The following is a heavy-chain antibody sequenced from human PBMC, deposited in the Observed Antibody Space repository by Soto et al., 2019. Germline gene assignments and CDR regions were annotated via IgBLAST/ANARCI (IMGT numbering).Heavy chain of an antibody. D-gene: IGHD6-19*01. CDR1: GFTFSNYD. V-gene: IGHV3-23*01. Sequence: EVQLLESGGGLVQPGGSLRLSCAASGFTFSNYDMTWVRQAPGKGLEWISAISGSGGNTYYADSVTGRFTISRDNSKHTLYLQMNSLRAEDTAMYYCTIEMRHSNGWYGPFNIWGQGAMITVSS. CDR2: ISGSGGNT. CDR3: TIEMRHSNGWYGPFNI. J-gene: IGHJ3*02.